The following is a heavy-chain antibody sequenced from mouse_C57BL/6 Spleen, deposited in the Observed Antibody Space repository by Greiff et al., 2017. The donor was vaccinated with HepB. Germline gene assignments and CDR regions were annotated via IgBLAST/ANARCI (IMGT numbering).Heavy chain of an antibody. Sequence: EVKLVESGGGLVKPGGSLKLSCAASGFTFSDYGMHWVRQAPEKGLEWVAYISSGSSTIYYADTVKGRFTISRDNAKNTLFLQMNSLRSEDTAMYYCARNIYYDYAGAMDYWGQGTSVTVSS. CDR2: ISSGSSTI. J-gene: IGHJ4*01. D-gene: IGHD2-4*01. CDR3: ARNIYYDYAGAMDY. CDR1: GFTFSDYG. V-gene: IGHV5-17*01.